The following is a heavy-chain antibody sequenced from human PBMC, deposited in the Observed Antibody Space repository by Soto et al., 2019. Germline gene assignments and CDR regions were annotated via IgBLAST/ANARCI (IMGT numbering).Heavy chain of an antibody. Sequence: GGSLRLSCAASGFTFSSYSMNWVRQAPGKGLEWVSSISSSSSYIYYADSVKGRFTISRDNAKNSLYLQMNSLRAEDTAVYYCARSGSSSWYSSWFDPWGQGTLVTVS. J-gene: IGHJ5*02. CDR3: ARSGSSSWYSSWFDP. CDR1: GFTFSSYS. CDR2: ISSSSSYI. V-gene: IGHV3-21*01. D-gene: IGHD6-13*01.